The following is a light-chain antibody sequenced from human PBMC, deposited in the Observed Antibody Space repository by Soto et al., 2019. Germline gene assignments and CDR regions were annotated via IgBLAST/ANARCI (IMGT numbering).Light chain of an antibody. Sequence: EIVLTQSPDTLSFSPGESATLSCRASQTVNNNYVAWYQQKPGRAPRLLIYGASNRATGIPDRFSGSGSGTDFTLTISRLEPEEFAVFYCQQYDDSITFGQGTRLEIE. CDR2: GAS. CDR1: QTVNNNY. J-gene: IGKJ5*01. CDR3: QQYDDSIT. V-gene: IGKV3-20*01.